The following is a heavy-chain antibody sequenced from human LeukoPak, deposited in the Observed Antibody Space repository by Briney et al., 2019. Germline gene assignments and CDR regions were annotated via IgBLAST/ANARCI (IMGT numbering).Heavy chain of an antibody. Sequence: GGSLRLSCAASGFTLKYYAMNWVRQAPGKGLEWVSVIYSGGSTYYADSVKGRFTISRDNSKNTLYLQMNSLRAEDTAVYYCAREILGYCSGGSCYPYGMDVWGQGTTVTVSS. CDR2: IYSGGST. V-gene: IGHV3-53*01. CDR3: AREILGYCSGGSCYPYGMDV. CDR1: GFTLKYYA. J-gene: IGHJ6*02. D-gene: IGHD2-15*01.